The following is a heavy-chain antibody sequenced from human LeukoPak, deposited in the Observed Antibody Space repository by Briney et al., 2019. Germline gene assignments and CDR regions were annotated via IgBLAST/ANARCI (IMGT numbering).Heavy chain of an antibody. D-gene: IGHD3-16*02. CDR3: AKVLGELSSLDY. J-gene: IGHJ4*02. CDR2: ISGSGGST. Sequence: GGSLRLSCAASGFTFSSYAMSWVRQAPGKGLEWVSAISGSGGSTYYADSVKGRFTISRDNSKNTLHLQMNSLRAEDTAVYYCAKVLGELSSLDYWGQGTLVTVSS. CDR1: GFTFSSYA. V-gene: IGHV3-23*01.